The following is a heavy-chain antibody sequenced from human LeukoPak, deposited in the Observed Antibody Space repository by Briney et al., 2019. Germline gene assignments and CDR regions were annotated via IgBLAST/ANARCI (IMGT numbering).Heavy chain of an antibody. V-gene: IGHV4-4*02. Sequence: SGTLSLTCAVSGGSISSSNWWSWVRQPPGKGLEWIGEIYHSGSTNYNPSLKSRVTISVDKSKNQFSLKLSSVTAADTAVYYCARYYYDSSGYHDYWGQGTLVTVSS. CDR1: GGSISSSNW. D-gene: IGHD3-22*01. CDR3: ARYYYDSSGYHDY. CDR2: IYHSGST. J-gene: IGHJ4*02.